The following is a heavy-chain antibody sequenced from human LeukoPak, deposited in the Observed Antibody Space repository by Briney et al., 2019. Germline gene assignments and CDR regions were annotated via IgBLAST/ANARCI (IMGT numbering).Heavy chain of an antibody. CDR3: ARARLRGYCSGGSCYWFDP. V-gene: IGHV4-39*01. D-gene: IGHD2-15*01. Sequence: SETLSLTCTVSGGSISSSSYYWGWIRQPPGKGLEWIGTIYYSGSTHYNPSLKSRVTISVDTSKNQFSLNLSSVTAADTAVYYCARARLRGYCSGGSCYWFDPWGQGTLVTVSS. J-gene: IGHJ5*02. CDR2: IYYSGST. CDR1: GGSISSSSYY.